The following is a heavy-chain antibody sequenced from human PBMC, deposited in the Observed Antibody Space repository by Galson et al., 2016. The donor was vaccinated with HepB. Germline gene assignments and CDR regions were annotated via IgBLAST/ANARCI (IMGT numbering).Heavy chain of an antibody. J-gene: IGHJ4*02. CDR2: IKKDGSEQ. V-gene: IGHV3-7*03. D-gene: IGHD6-19*01. Sequence: SLRLSCAASGFTFSRSSMHWVRQAPGKGLEWLANIKKDGSEQFYIDSVKGRFTISRDNAKNSLYLQMNSLRADDTAIYYCVGDHGWFLRNWGQGALVSVSS. CDR1: GFTFSRSS. CDR3: VGDHGWFLRN.